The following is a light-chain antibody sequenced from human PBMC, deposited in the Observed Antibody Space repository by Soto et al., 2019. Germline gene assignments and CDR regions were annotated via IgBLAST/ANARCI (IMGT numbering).Light chain of an antibody. CDR2: EVS. CDR3: SSYTSSDTLYV. CDR1: SSDVGGYNY. V-gene: IGLV2-14*01. Sequence: QSVLTQHASVSGSPGQSITISCTGTSSDVGGYNYVSWYQQHPGKAPKVMIYEVSNRPSGVSNRFSGSKSGNTASLTISGLQAEDEADYYCSSYTSSDTLYVFGTGTKLTVL. J-gene: IGLJ1*01.